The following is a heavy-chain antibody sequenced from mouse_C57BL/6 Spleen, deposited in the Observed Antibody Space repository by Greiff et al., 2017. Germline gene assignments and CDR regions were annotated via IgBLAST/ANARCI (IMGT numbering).Heavy chain of an antibody. J-gene: IGHJ1*03. CDR1: GFTFSDYY. CDR2: INYDGSST. V-gene: IGHV5-16*01. Sequence: DVKLVESEGGLVQPGSSMKLSCTASGFTFSDYYMAWVRQVPEKGLEWVANINYDGSSTYYLDSLKSRFIISRDNAKNILYLQMSSLKSEDTATYYCARDERYFDVWGTGTTVTVSS. CDR3: ARDERYFDV.